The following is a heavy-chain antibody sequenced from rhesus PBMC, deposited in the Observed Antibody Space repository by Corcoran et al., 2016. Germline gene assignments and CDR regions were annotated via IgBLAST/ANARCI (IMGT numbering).Heavy chain of an antibody. Sequence: EVQLVQSGAEVKRPGESLKISCKTSGDSFTSYWINWVRQMPGKGLEWMGSIDPSDSDTRYNPSFQGQVTISADKSISTAYLQWSRLKASDTATYYCVKDDMWRNGYFDYWGQGVLVTVSS. D-gene: IGHD3-28*01. V-gene: IGHV5-20*01. CDR2: IDPSDSDT. CDR1: GDSFTSYW. J-gene: IGHJ4*01. CDR3: VKDDMWRNGYFDY.